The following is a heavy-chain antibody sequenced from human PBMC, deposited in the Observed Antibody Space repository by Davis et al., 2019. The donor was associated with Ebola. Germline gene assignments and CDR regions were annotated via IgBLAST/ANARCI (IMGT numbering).Heavy chain of an antibody. CDR3: AKDGGCSGGRCHPGGHDY. Sequence: GESLKISCAASGFTFSNYGMSWVRQAPGKGLEWVSLISGSGATTSYADSVKGRFTISRDNSKNTLYLQMNSLRAEDTAVYYCAKDGGCSGGRCHPGGHDYWGQGALVTVSS. J-gene: IGHJ4*02. V-gene: IGHV3-23*01. CDR2: ISGSGATT. D-gene: IGHD2-15*01. CDR1: GFTFSNYG.